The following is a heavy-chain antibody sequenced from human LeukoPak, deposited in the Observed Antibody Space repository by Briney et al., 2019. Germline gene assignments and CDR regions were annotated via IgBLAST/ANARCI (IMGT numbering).Heavy chain of an antibody. CDR2: IRYDGSNK. CDR3: ARERTTIVSGTTIGAY. Sequence: PGGSLRLSCAASGFTFSSYGMHWVHQAPGKGLEWVAFIRYDGSNKYYADSVKGRFTISRDNAKNSLFLQMNSLTADDTAVYYCARERTTIVSGTTIGAYWGQGTLVTVSS. CDR1: GFTFSSYG. D-gene: IGHD2/OR15-2a*01. V-gene: IGHV3-30*02. J-gene: IGHJ4*02.